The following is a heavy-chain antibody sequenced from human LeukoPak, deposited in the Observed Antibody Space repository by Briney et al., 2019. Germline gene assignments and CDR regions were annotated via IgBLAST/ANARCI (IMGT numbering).Heavy chain of an antibody. J-gene: IGHJ4*02. V-gene: IGHV3-23*01. CDR1: GFTFNTHA. CDR3: AKGVNYFVLEY. CDR2: ISPSGGIT. D-gene: IGHD3-10*02. Sequence: PGGSLRLSCAASGFTFNTHAMSWVSQAPGKGLEWVSAISPSGGITYYEDSVKGRFAISRDNSKNTLYLQMNSLRAEDTAVYYCAKGVNYFVLEYWGQGTLVTISS.